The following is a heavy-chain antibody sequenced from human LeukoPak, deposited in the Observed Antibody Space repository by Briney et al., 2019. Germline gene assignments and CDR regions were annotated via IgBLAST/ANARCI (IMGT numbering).Heavy chain of an antibody. D-gene: IGHD3-3*01. CDR1: GGALSGYY. V-gene: IGHV4-4*07. CDR3: ARDIDFWSGYYLDY. CDR2: IYTSGST. Sequence: SETLSLTCTVSGGALSGYYWSWIRQPAGKGLEWIGRIYTSGSTNYNPSLKSRVTMSVDTSKNQFSLTLSSLTAAETAVYYCARDIDFWSGYYLDYWGEGTLVTVSS. J-gene: IGHJ4*02.